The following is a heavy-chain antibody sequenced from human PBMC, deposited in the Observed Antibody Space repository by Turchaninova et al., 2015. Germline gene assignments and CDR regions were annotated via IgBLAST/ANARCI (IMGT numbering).Heavy chain of an antibody. V-gene: IGHV5-51*01. CDR2: IFPGDSDT. D-gene: IGHD5-18*01. J-gene: IGHJ4*02. CDR1: GDRCYHHW. Sequence: EVRLVHSVAGVKTPGESLRISCKASGDRCYHHWSGGVRQIPGKGLDWMGIIFPGDSDTRYSPSFQGQVTISADKSINTAYLQWSSLKASDTAIYYCAGTRGYSYGHFDCWGQGTLVTVSS. CDR3: AGTRGYSYGHFDC.